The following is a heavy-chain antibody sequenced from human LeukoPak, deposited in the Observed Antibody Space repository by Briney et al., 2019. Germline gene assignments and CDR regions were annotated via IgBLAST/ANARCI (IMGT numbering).Heavy chain of an antibody. D-gene: IGHD4-17*01. J-gene: IGHJ3*02. CDR3: ASGDANTAAAFDI. CDR2: IYTSGSTNY. Sequence: PSETLSLTCTVSGGSISSYYWNWIRQPAGKGLEWIGRIYTSGSTNYNYNPSLESRVTMPVDTSKNQFSLKLSSVTAADTAVYYCASGDANTAAAFDIWGQGTMVTVSS. V-gene: IGHV4-4*07. CDR1: GGSISSYY.